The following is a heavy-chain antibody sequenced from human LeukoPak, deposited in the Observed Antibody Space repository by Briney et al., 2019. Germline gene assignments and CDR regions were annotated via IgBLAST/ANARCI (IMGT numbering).Heavy chain of an antibody. J-gene: IGHJ4*02. D-gene: IGHD3-10*01. V-gene: IGHV4-39*01. CDR1: GGSINSNIYS. Sequence: SETLSLTCIVSGGSINSNIYSWGWIRQPPGKGLEWIGSMYYSGSTYYNPSLKSRVTISEDTSKNQFSLKLSSVAAADTAVYYCARGITMVLWGQGTLVTVSS. CDR2: MYYSGST. CDR3: ARGITMVL.